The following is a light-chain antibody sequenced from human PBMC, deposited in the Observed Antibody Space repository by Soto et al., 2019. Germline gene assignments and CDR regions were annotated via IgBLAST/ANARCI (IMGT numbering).Light chain of an antibody. CDR3: QSYDSSRRAWV. CDR1: SSNIGAGSD. V-gene: IGLV1-40*01. J-gene: IGLJ3*02. Sequence: QSALTQPPSLSGAPGQTITISCTGSSSNIGAGSDVHWFQHLPGTDPNVLIYGNNNRPSGVPDRFSGSKSGTSGSLAITGLQAEDEADYYCQSYDSSRRAWVFGGGTKVTVL. CDR2: GNN.